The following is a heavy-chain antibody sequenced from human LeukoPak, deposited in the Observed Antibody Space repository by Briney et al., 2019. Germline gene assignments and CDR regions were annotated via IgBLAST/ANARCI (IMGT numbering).Heavy chain of an antibody. CDR3: ALWGPHRDWFDP. Sequence: GASVKVSCKVSGYTLTELSMHWVRQAPGKGLEWMGGFDPEDGETIYAQKFQGRVTMTEDTSTDTAYMELSSLRSEDTAVYYCALWGPHRDWFDPWGQGTLVTVSS. D-gene: IGHD3-16*01. J-gene: IGHJ5*02. V-gene: IGHV1-24*01. CDR1: GYTLTELS. CDR2: FDPEDGET.